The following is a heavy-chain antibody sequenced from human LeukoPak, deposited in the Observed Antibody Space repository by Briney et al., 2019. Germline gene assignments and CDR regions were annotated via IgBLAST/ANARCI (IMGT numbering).Heavy chain of an antibody. CDR2: IYYSGST. V-gene: IGHV4-59*08. D-gene: IGHD1-20*01. CDR1: GGSISSYY. CDR3: ARSAGITGTRAWFDP. Sequence: KPSETLSLTCTVSGGSISSYYWSWIRQSPGKGLEWIGYIYYSGSTNYNPSLKSRVTISVDTSKNQFSLKLSSVTAADTAVYYCARSAGITGTRAWFDPWGQGTLVTVSS. J-gene: IGHJ5*02.